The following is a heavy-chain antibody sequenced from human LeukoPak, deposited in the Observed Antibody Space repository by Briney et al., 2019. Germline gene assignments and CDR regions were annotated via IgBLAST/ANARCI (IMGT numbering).Heavy chain of an antibody. J-gene: IGHJ4*02. Sequence: GGSLRLSCAASGFTFSSYGMHWVRQAPGKGLEWVAVIWYDGSNKYYADSVKGRFTISRDNAKNSLYLQMNSLRAEDTAVYYCATPASGTWHFDYWGQGTLVTVSS. CDR2: IWYDGSNK. D-gene: IGHD6-13*01. CDR3: ATPASGTWHFDY. V-gene: IGHV3-33*03. CDR1: GFTFSSYG.